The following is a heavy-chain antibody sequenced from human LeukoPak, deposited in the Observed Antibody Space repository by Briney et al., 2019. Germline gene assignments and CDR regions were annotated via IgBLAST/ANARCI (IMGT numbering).Heavy chain of an antibody. CDR3: ARDLVQADFWSGYYWEYYGMDV. D-gene: IGHD3-3*01. V-gene: IGHV1-18*01. Sequence: DSVKVSCKASGYTFTSYGISWVRQAPGQGLEWMGWISAYNGNTNYAQKLQGRVTMTTDTSTSTAYMELRSLRSDDTAVYYCARDLVQADFWSGYYWEYYGMDVWGQGTTVTVSS. J-gene: IGHJ6*02. CDR1: GYTFTSYG. CDR2: ISAYNGNT.